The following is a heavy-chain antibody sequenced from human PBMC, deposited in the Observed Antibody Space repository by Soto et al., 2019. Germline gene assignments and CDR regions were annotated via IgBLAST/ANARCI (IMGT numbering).Heavy chain of an antibody. CDR1: GFTFSNAW. Sequence: GGSLRLSCAASGFTFSNAWMSWVRQAPGKGLEWVGRIKSKTDGGTTDYAAPVKGRFTISRDDSKNTLYLQMNSLKTEDTAVYYCTTEQWLVFGFDYWGQGTLVTVSS. CDR3: TTEQWLVFGFDY. CDR2: IKSKTDGGTT. J-gene: IGHJ4*02. V-gene: IGHV3-15*01. D-gene: IGHD6-19*01.